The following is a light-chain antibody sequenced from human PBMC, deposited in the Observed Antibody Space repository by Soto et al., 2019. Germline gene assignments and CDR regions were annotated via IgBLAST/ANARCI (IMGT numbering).Light chain of an antibody. CDR3: SSYTSSSPYV. CDR2: DVS. V-gene: IGLV2-14*01. Sequence: QSVLTQPASVSGSPGQSITISCTGTSSDVGGYNYVSWYQQHPGKAPKLMIYDVSNRPSGVSNRFSGSKSGNTASLTISGLQAEVEADYYCSSYTSSSPYVFGTDTRVTVL. CDR1: SSDVGGYNY. J-gene: IGLJ1*01.